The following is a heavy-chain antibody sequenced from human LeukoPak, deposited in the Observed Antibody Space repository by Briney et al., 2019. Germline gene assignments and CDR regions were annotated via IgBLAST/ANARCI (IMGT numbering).Heavy chain of an antibody. V-gene: IGHV3-30-3*01. CDR3: ARDLNPPDY. CDR1: GFTFSSYA. J-gene: IGHJ4*02. CDR2: ISYDGSNK. Sequence: GRSLRLSCAASGFTFSSYAMHWVRQAPGKGLEWVAVISYDGSNKYYADSVKGRFTISRDNSKNTLYLQVNSLRAEDTAVYYCARDLNPPDYWGQGTLLTVSS.